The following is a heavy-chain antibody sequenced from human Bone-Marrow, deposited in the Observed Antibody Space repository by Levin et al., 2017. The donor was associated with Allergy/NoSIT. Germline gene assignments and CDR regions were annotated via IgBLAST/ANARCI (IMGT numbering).Heavy chain of an antibody. CDR2: IFWKSGGT. CDR1: GFTFDDYA. D-gene: IGHD1-26*01. CDR3: VRDMAPGGAGA. Sequence: GGSLRLSCVVSGFTFDDYAIHWVRQTPGKGLEWVSGIFWKSGGTGYADSVKGRFTISRDKVKNSAYLEMNSLRGEDTALYYCVRDMAPGGAGAWGQGPTVTVS. J-gene: IGHJ6*02. V-gene: IGHV3-9*01.